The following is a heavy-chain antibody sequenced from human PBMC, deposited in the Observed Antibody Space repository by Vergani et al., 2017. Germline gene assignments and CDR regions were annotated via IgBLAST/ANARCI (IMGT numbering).Heavy chain of an antibody. CDR2: IYSTGST. D-gene: IGHD3-22*01. CDR3: ARMGGYDEGDAFRIGYFDS. V-gene: IGHV4-31*03. Sequence: QVQLQESGPGLVKPSQTLSLTCSVSGDSISSGVYYWNWIRQHPGKGLDWIGYIYSTGSTHHNPSLRRRINMSVDTSKNQFSLKLNSVTAADTAMYYCARMGGYDEGDAFRIGYFDSWGPGILATVSS. CDR1: GDSISSGVYY. J-gene: IGHJ4*02.